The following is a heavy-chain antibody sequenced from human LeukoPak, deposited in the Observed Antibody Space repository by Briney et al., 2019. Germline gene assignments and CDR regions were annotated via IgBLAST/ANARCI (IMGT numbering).Heavy chain of an antibody. V-gene: IGHV4-34*01. CDR3: ARDLLGYSGYEHDAFDI. CDR2: INHSGST. J-gene: IGHJ3*02. D-gene: IGHD5-12*01. CDR1: GGSFSGYY. Sequence: SETLSLTCAVYGGSFSGYYWSWIRQPPGKGLEWIGEINHSGSTNYNPSLKSRVTISVDTSKNQFSLKLGSVTAADTAVYYCARDLLGYSGYEHDAFDIWGQGTMVTVSS.